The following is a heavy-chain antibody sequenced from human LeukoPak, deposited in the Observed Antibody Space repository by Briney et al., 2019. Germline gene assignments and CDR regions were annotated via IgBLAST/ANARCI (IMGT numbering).Heavy chain of an antibody. CDR2: INPNSGGT. CDR3: ARAKGGGYRFDY. CDR1: GYTFTGYY. V-gene: IGHV1-2*02. Sequence: ASVKVSCKASGYTFTGYYMHWVRQAPGQGLEWMGWINPNSGGTNYAQKFQGRVTITRDTSISTAYMELSRLRSDDTAVYYCARAKGGGYRFDYWGQGTLVTVSS. J-gene: IGHJ4*02. D-gene: IGHD1-26*01.